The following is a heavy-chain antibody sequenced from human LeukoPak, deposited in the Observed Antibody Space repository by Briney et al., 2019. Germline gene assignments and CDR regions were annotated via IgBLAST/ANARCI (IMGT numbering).Heavy chain of an antibody. Sequence: SGGSLRLSCTASGFTFGDYAMSWVRQAPGKGLEWVGFIRSKAYGGTAEYAASVKGRFTISRDDSKIIAYLQMNSLKTEDTAVYYCTRVMRGAGDYWGQGTLVTVSS. J-gene: IGHJ4*02. V-gene: IGHV3-49*04. CDR3: TRVMRGAGDY. CDR1: GFTFGDYA. D-gene: IGHD3-10*01. CDR2: IRSKAYGGTA.